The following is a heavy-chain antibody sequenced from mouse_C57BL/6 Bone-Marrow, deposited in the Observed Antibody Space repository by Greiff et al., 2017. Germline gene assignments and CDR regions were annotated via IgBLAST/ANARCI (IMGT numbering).Heavy chain of an antibody. CDR3: ARREGWFAY. Sequence: EVQLVESGGDLVKPGGSLKLSCAASGFTFSSYGMSWVRQTPDKRLEWVATISSGGSYPYYPDSVKGRFTISRDNAKNTLYLQMGSLKSEDTAMYYCARREGWFAYWGQGTLVTVSA. CDR1: GFTFSSYG. V-gene: IGHV5-6*01. J-gene: IGHJ3*01. CDR2: ISSGGSYP.